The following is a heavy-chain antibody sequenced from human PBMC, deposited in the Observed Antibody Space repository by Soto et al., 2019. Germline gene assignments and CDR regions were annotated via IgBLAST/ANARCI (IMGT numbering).Heavy chain of an antibody. CDR1: CGSIISYY. D-gene: IGHD3-22*01. J-gene: IGHJ6*02. Sequence: SETLSLTCTFSCGSIISYYWSWIRQPPGKGLEWIGYIYYSGSTKYNPSLKSRVTISVDTSKNQFSLKLSSVTAADTAVYYCARDVFYYDSSGYGGGMDVWGQGTTVTVSS. CDR3: ARDVFYYDSSGYGGGMDV. CDR2: IYYSGST. V-gene: IGHV4-59*01.